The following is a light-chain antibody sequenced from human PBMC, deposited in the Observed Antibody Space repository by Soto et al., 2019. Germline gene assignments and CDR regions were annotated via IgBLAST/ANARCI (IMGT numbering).Light chain of an antibody. V-gene: IGKV1-39*01. Sequence: DIQMTQSPSSLSASVGDRVTITCRASQSVSSYLSWYQHRPGEAPKLLIYAASSLQSGVPSRFSGSGSGTGFTLTISSLQPEDFATYSCQQNYNAPPTFGQGTKVEIK. CDR2: AAS. CDR3: QQNYNAPPT. J-gene: IGKJ1*01. CDR1: QSVSSY.